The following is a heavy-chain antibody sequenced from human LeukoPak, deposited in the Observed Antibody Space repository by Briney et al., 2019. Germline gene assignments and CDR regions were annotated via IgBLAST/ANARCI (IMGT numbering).Heavy chain of an antibody. Sequence: SVKVSCKASGFTFTSSAMLGVRQARGQRLEWIGWIVVGSGNTNYAQKSQERVTITRDMSTSTAYMELSSLRSEDTAVYYCAARYGSGYGYWGQGTLVTVSS. CDR2: IVVGSGNT. CDR1: GFTFTSSA. J-gene: IGHJ4*02. D-gene: IGHD3-10*01. CDR3: AARYGSGYGY. V-gene: IGHV1-58*02.